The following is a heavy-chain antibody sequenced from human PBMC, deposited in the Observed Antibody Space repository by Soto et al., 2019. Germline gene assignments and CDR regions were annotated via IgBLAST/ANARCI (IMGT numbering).Heavy chain of an antibody. D-gene: IGHD3-10*01. CDR1: GGSISTGDYY. J-gene: IGHJ4*02. Sequence: PSETLSLTCTVSGGSISTGDYYWTWLRQSPGKGLEWIGYNYHSGSTYYNPSHLGRITVSVDTSKNQFSLKLTSVTAADTAVYYCDRGRGHSCFDYWGQGTTVTV. CDR3: DRGRGHSCFDY. CDR2: NYHSGST. V-gene: IGHV4-30-4*01.